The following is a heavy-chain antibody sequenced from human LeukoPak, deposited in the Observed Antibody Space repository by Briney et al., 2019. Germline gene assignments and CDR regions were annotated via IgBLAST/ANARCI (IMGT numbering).Heavy chain of an antibody. D-gene: IGHD5-18*01. CDR1: GFTFSSYA. CDR3: AKGRWIQLWLLDY. J-gene: IGHJ4*02. Sequence: GGSLRLSCAASGFTFSSYAMSWVRQAPGKGLEWVSAISGSGGSTYYADSVKGRFTNSRDNSKNTLYLQMNSLRAEDTAVYYCAKGRWIQLWLLDYWGQGTLVTVSS. V-gene: IGHV3-23*01. CDR2: ISGSGGST.